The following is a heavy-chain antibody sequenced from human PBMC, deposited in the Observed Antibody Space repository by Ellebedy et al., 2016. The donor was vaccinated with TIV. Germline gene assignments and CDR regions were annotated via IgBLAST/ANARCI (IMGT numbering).Heavy chain of an antibody. D-gene: IGHD6-6*01. CDR1: GGTFSTYV. CDR2: IVPVFATS. V-gene: IGHV1-69*13. J-gene: IGHJ5*02. CDR3: ARDAAAAPANWLDP. Sequence: ASVKVSCKASGGTFSTYVISWVRQAPGQGLEWMGGIVPVFATSNYAPKFQGRVTITADESMSTVYMEVNSLRSEDTAVYYCARDAAAAPANWLDPWGQGTLVTVSS.